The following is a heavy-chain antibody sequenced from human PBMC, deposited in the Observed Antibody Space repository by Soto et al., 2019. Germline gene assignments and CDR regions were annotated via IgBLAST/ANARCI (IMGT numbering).Heavy chain of an antibody. D-gene: IGHD6-13*01. CDR1: GYTFTGYY. V-gene: IGHV1-2*04. CDR2: INPNSGGT. Sequence: ASVKVSCKASGYTFTGYYMHWVRQAPGQGLEWMGWINPNSGGTNYAQKFQGWVTMTRDTSISTAYMELSRLRSDDTAVYYCARDPSRIAAAGTMDYWGQGTLVTVSS. J-gene: IGHJ4*02. CDR3: ARDPSRIAAAGTMDY.